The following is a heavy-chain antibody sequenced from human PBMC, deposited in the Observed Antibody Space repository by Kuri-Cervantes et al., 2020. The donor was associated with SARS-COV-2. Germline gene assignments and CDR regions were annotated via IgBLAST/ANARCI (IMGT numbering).Heavy chain of an antibody. CDR2: IIPIFGTA. CDR1: GYTFGTYD. Sequence: SVKVSCKASGYTFGTYDINWVRQASGQGLEWMGGIIPIFGTANYAQKFQGRVTITTDESTSTAYMELSSLRSEDTAVCYCARGLLSNSVLWWNAGEAFDIWGQGTMVTVSS. D-gene: IGHD2-21*01. V-gene: IGHV1-69*05. CDR3: ARGLLSNSVLWWNAGEAFDI. J-gene: IGHJ3*02.